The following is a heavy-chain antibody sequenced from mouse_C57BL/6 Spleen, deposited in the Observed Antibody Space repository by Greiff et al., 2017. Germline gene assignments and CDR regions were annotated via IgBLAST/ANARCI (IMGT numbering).Heavy chain of an antibody. Sequence: QVQLKQPGAELVKPGASVKMSCKASGYTFTSYWITWVKQRPGQGLEWIGDIYPGSGSTNYNEKFKSKATLTVDTSSSTAYMQLSSLTSEDSAVYYCARVTGRDAWFAYWGQGTLVTVSA. D-gene: IGHD4-1*01. CDR3: ARVTGRDAWFAY. CDR1: GYTFTSYW. J-gene: IGHJ3*01. CDR2: IYPGSGST. V-gene: IGHV1-55*01.